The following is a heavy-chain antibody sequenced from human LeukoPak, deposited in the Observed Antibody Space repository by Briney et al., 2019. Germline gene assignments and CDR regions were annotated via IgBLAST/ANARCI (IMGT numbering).Heavy chain of an antibody. V-gene: IGHV3-30*02. CDR3: ARIGFSTSWANFDY. D-gene: IGHD2-2*01. CDR2: IRTDGREK. J-gene: IGHJ4*02. Sequence: PGGSLRLSCAASGFTFGGYVMHWVRQAPGKGLEWVASIRTDGREKYHADSVQGRFSISRDNSKNTLYLQMDSLRAEDTALYYCARIGFSTSWANFDYWGQGTLVTVSS. CDR1: GFTFGGYV.